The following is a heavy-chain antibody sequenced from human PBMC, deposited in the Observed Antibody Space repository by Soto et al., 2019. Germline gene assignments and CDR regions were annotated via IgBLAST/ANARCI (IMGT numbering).Heavy chain of an antibody. CDR2: IKKDGSEQ. CDR1: GFTLSDYW. D-gene: IGHD6-13*01. CDR3: VREIASRL. Sequence: EVQLVESGGGLVQPGGSLRLSCAASGFTLSDYWMTWARQAPGKGLEWVANIKKDGSEQSYVESVRGRFTISRDNAKNALCLQMNSLRAEDTAVYYCVREIASRLWGKGTTVTVSS. V-gene: IGHV3-7*01. J-gene: IGHJ6*04.